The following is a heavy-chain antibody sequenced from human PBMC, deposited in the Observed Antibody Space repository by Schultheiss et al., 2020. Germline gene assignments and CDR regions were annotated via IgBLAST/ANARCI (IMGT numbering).Heavy chain of an antibody. D-gene: IGHD1-26*01. CDR2: IYYSGST. J-gene: IGHJ4*02. CDR1: GGFISSYY. V-gene: IGHV4-59*08. Sequence: SETLSLTCTVSGGFISSYYWSWIRQPPGKGLEWIGYIYYSGSTNYNPSLKSRVTISVDTSKNQFSLKLSSVTAADTAVYYCARRLGGVWELPHFDYWGQGTLVTVSS. CDR3: ARRLGGVWELPHFDY.